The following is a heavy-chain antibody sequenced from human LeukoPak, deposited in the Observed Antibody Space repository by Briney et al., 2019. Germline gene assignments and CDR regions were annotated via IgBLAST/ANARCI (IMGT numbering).Heavy chain of an antibody. CDR2: IFSNDEK. J-gene: IGHJ4*02. CDR1: GFSLSNARMG. CDR3: ARIWGMASQFDY. V-gene: IGHV2-26*01. D-gene: IGHD3-16*01. Sequence: SGPVLVKPTETLTLTCTVSGFSLSNARMGVSWIRQPPGKALEWLAHIFSNDEKSYSTPLKSRLTISKDTSKSQVVLTMTNMDPVDTATYYCARIWGMASQFDYWGQGTLVTVSS.